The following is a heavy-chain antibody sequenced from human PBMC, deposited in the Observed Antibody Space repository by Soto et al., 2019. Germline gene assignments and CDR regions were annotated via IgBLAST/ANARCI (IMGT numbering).Heavy chain of an antibody. V-gene: IGHV1-3*04. CDR2: INTGNGST. CDR1: GYTFTSYA. CDR3: ARAGDDCSTTTCYMIDY. Sequence: ASVKVSCKASGYTFTSYAMHWVRQAPGQRLEWMGWINTGNGSTKYSQKFQGRVTITRDTSASTAYMELSSLRSEDTAVYYCARAGDDCSTTTCYMIDYWGQGTLVTVSS. D-gene: IGHD2-2*02. J-gene: IGHJ4*02.